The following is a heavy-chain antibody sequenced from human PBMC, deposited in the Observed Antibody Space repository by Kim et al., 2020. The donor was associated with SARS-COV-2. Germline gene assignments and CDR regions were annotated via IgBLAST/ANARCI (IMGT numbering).Heavy chain of an antibody. V-gene: IGHV4-34*01. Sequence: SETLSLTCAVYGGSFSGYYWSWIRQPPGKGLEWIGEINHSGSTNYNPSLKSRVTISVDTSKNQFSLKLSSVTAADTAVYYCARFRGFGVSGSDYYYGMDVWGQGTTVTVSS. D-gene: IGHD3-10*01. CDR1: GGSFSGYY. CDR3: ARFRGFGVSGSDYYYGMDV. J-gene: IGHJ6*02. CDR2: INHSGST.